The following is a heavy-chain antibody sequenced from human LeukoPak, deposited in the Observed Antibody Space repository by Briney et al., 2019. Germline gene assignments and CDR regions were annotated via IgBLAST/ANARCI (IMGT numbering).Heavy chain of an antibody. CDR2: IYYSGNT. V-gene: IGHV4-39*01. D-gene: IGHD3-10*01. Sequence: SETLSLTCAVSGGSISNSNYYWGWIRQPPGKGLQWIGSIYYSGNTYYNPSLRSRVSMSVDTSQNQFSLRLSSVTAADTAVYYCARQSLTAISMIREVTGDFDYWGQGSLVTVS. CDR1: GGSISNSNYY. J-gene: IGHJ4*02. CDR3: ARQSLTAISMIREVTGDFDY.